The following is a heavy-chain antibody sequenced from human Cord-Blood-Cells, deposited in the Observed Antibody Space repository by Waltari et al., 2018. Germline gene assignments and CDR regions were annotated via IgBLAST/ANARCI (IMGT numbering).Heavy chain of an antibody. D-gene: IGHD3-3*01. Sequence: QVQLLESGPGLVKPSETLPLTCTVAGGSISSYYWGWSRQTAGKGLEWIGRIYTSGSTNYNPSLKSRVTMSVDTSKNQFSLKLSSVTAADTAVYYCARVRSYEFWSGYYDAFDIWGQGTMVTVSS. CDR1: GGSISSYY. CDR2: IYTSGST. V-gene: IGHV4-4*07. J-gene: IGHJ3*02. CDR3: ARVRSYEFWSGYYDAFDI.